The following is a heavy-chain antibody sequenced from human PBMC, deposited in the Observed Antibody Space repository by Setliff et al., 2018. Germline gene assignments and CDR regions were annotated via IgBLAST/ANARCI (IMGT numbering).Heavy chain of an antibody. Sequence: SETLSLTCSVSGDSINPYYWTWIRQPPGKGLEWIGFIYYSGATTYNPSLKSRVTISVDTSKNQFSLNLDSVTAAETAVYYCARYRNYFDSSGQTQYYFDYWGQGTLVTVSS. CDR3: ARYRNYFDSSGQTQYYFDY. CDR2: IYYSGAT. J-gene: IGHJ4*02. V-gene: IGHV4-59*01. CDR1: GDSINPYY. D-gene: IGHD3-22*01.